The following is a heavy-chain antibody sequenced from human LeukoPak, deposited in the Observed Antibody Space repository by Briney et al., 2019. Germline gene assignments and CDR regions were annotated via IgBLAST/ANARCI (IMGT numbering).Heavy chain of an antibody. V-gene: IGHV1-2*02. CDR3: AKAGNKWLGELHWFAP. CDR2: INPNSGAT. D-gene: IGHD3-10*01. CDR1: GHTFTDYY. Sequence: ASVKVSCKASGHTFTDYYIHWLRQAPGQGLEWVAWINPNSGATNYAQNFQGRVTVTRDMSIRTVYMDLTRLKSDDTAVYYCAKAGNKWLGELHWFAPWGQGTLVTVSS. J-gene: IGHJ5*02.